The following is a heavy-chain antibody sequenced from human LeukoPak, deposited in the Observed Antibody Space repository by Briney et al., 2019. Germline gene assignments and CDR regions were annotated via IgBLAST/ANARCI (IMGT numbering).Heavy chain of an antibody. CDR1: GYTFTSCG. J-gene: IGHJ4*02. CDR3: ASDDYEIDY. D-gene: IGHD4-17*01. V-gene: IGHV1-18*01. CDR2: ISAYNGNT. Sequence: ASVKVCCTASGYTFTSCGISWVRQAPGQGLEWMGWISAYNGNTNYAQKLQGRVTMTTDTSTSTAYLELRSLSSDDTAVCYCASDDYEIDYWGQGTLVTVSS.